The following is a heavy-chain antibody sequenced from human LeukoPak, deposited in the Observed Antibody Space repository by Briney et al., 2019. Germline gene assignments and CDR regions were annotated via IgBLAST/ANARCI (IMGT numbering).Heavy chain of an antibody. Sequence: EASVKVSCKASGYTFINYGFSWVRQAPGRGLEWMGWISGYNGNTNYLQRFQGRVTMTTDTSTNTVYMELRSLRSDDTAVYYCARLSTNSRVGGYDPQWYFDLWGRGTLVTVSS. CDR1: GYTFINYG. J-gene: IGHJ2*01. CDR2: ISGYNGNT. V-gene: IGHV1-18*04. CDR3: ARLSTNSRVGGYDPQWYFDL. D-gene: IGHD5-12*01.